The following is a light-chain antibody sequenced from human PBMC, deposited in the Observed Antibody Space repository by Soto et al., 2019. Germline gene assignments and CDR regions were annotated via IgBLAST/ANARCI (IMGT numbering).Light chain of an antibody. J-gene: IGKJ4*01. CDR3: QQYGGSPPLS. Sequence: EIVLTQSPGTLYLSPGERATLSCRASQSASSNYLAWYQQKPGQAPRLLIYAASTRATGIPDRFSGSGSGTDFTRTTRRLASEDFAVYYCQQYGGSPPLSFGGGTKVEIK. CDR2: AAS. V-gene: IGKV3-20*01. CDR1: QSASSNY.